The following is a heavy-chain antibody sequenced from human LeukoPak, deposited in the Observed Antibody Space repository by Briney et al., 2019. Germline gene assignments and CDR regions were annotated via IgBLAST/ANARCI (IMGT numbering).Heavy chain of an antibody. CDR1: GGTFSSYA. D-gene: IGHD3-10*01. CDR3: ARDPSLWFGELLGDY. Sequence: ASVKVSCKASGGTFSSYAISWVRQAPGQGLEWMGGIIPIFGTANYAQKLQGRVTMTTDTSTSTAYMELRSLRSDDTAVYYCARDPSLWFGELLGDYWGQGTLVTVSS. V-gene: IGHV1-69*05. J-gene: IGHJ4*02. CDR2: IIPIFGTA.